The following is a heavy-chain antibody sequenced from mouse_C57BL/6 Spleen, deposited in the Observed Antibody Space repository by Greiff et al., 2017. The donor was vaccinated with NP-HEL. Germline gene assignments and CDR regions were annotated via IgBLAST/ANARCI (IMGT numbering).Heavy chain of an antibody. CDR1: GYTFTSYW. CDR3: ASYYSNFHYYAMDY. D-gene: IGHD2-5*01. J-gene: IGHJ4*01. CDR2: IDPNSGGT. Sequence: VQLQQSGAELVKPGASVKLSCKASGYTFTSYWMHWVKQRPGRGLEWIGRIDPNSGGTKYNEKFKSKATLTVDKPSSTAYMQLSSLTSEDSAVYYCASYYSNFHYYAMDYWGQGTSVTVSS. V-gene: IGHV1-72*01.